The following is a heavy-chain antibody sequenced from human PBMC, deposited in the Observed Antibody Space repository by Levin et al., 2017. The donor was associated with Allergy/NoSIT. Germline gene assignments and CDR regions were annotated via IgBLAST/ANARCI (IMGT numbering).Heavy chain of an antibody. CDR2: ISGSGGST. CDR1: GFTFSSYA. D-gene: IGHD2-15*01. Sequence: GGSLRLSCAASGFTFSSYAMSWVRQAPGKGLEWVSAISGSGGSTYYADSVKGRFTISRDNFKNTLYLQMKSLRAEDTAVYYCAKVSGGYDYYGMDVWGQGTTVTVSS. CDR3: AKVSGGYDYYGMDV. J-gene: IGHJ6*02. V-gene: IGHV3-23*01.